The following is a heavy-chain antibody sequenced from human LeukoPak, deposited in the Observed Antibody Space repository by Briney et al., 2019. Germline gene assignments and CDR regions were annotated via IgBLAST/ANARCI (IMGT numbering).Heavy chain of an antibody. CDR3: ARGSSILNAFDI. CDR1: GFIFSTYS. D-gene: IGHD6-6*01. Sequence: GGSLRLSCSASGFIFSTYSMHWVRQGPGKGLVGVSRINSDGSGTSYMDSVQGRFTISRDNAKNTLYLQMNSLRADDTAVYYCARGSSILNAFDIWGQGTMVTVSS. CDR2: INSDGSGT. V-gene: IGHV3-74*01. J-gene: IGHJ3*02.